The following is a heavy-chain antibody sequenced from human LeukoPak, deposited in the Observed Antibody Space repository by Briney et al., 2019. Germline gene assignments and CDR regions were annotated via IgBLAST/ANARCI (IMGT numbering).Heavy chain of an antibody. Sequence: SETLSLTCAVYGGSFSGYYWSWIRQPPGKGLEWIGEINHSGSTNYNPSLKSRVTISVDTSKNQFSLKLSSVTAADTAVYYCARVRYSSSWFVDYWGQGAPVTVSS. J-gene: IGHJ4*02. CDR3: ARVRYSSSWFVDY. CDR2: INHSGST. V-gene: IGHV4-34*01. CDR1: GGSFSGYY. D-gene: IGHD6-13*01.